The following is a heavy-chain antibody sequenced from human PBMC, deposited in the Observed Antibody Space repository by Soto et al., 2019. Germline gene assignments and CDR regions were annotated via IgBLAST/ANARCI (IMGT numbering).Heavy chain of an antibody. D-gene: IGHD1-1*01. CDR2: ISGSGGST. J-gene: IGHJ6*02. CDR1: GFTFSSYA. V-gene: IGHV3-23*01. CDR3: AKRMYNDMISGLDV. Sequence: EVQLSESGGGLGQPGGSLRLSCEASGFTFSSYAMSWGRQAPGKGLEWVAGISGSGGSTYYADSVRCRFTISRDNSKNTVYLQMNRLRVEDRAVYYCAKRMYNDMISGLDVWGQGTTVTVSS.